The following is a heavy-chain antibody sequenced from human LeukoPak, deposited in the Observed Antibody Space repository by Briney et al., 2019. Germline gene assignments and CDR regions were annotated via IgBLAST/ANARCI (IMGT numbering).Heavy chain of an antibody. CDR3: ARFDSSGYYYEYYFDY. J-gene: IGHJ4*02. Sequence: ASVKVSCKASGGTFSSYAISWVRQAPGQGLEWMGWISAYNGNTNYAQKLQGRVTMTTDTSTSTAYMELRSLRSDDTAVYYCARFDSSGYYYEYYFDYWGQGTLVTVSS. CDR2: ISAYNGNT. V-gene: IGHV1-18*01. D-gene: IGHD3-22*01. CDR1: GGTFSSYA.